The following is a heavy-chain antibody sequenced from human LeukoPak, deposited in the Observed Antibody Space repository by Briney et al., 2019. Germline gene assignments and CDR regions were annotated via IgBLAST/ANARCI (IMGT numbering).Heavy chain of an antibody. Sequence: SETLSLTCAVYGGSFSGYYWSWIRQPPGKGLEWIGEINHSGSTNYNPSLKSRVTISVDTSKNQFSLKLSSVTAADTAVYYCARQNKDYGDYFAFDIWGQGTMVTVSS. J-gene: IGHJ3*02. CDR3: ARQNKDYGDYFAFDI. CDR1: GGSFSGYY. D-gene: IGHD4-17*01. CDR2: INHSGST. V-gene: IGHV4-34*01.